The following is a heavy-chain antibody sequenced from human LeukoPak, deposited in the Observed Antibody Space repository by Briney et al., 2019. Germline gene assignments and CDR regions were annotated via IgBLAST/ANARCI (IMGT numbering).Heavy chain of an antibody. V-gene: IGHV3-9*01. CDR1: GFIFSNFW. D-gene: IGHD6-13*01. CDR3: AKDIAAAGTGWYFDL. CDR2: ISWNSGSI. Sequence: GGSLRLSCAASGFIFSNFWMSWVRQAPGKGLEWVSGISWNSGSIGYADSVKGRFTISRDNAKNSLYLQMNSLRAEDTALYYCAKDIAAAGTGWYFDLWGRGTLVTVSS. J-gene: IGHJ2*01.